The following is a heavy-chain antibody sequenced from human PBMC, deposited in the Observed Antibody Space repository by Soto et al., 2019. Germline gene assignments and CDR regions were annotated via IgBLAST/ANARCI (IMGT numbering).Heavy chain of an antibody. V-gene: IGHV1-69*01. Sequence: QGVKSGAEVRKPGASVKLSCTASEGTFNSYAIAWVQNAPGQGLEWMGGIIPYYNTLNYAQKFQDRVTITADDSTNTVYMELSSLRSDDTAVYFCASGASRWYPYFFDSWAQGTLVTVSS. CDR3: ASGASRWYPYFFDS. CDR2: IIPYYNTL. CDR1: EGTFNSYA. D-gene: IGHD6-13*01. J-gene: IGHJ4*02.